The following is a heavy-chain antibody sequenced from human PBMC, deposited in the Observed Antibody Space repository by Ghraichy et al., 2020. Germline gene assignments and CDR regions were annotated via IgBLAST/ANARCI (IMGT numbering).Heavy chain of an antibody. CDR1: GFTFSTYT. CDR3: ARKDFDTSGTYYIPFFDY. CDR2: ISSSSSI. Sequence: GGSLRLSCEASGFTFSTYTMTWVRQAPGKGLEWVAHISSSSSIHYADSVKGRFTISRDNAKNSLHLQMNSLRDEDAAVYYCARKDFDTSGTYYIPFFDYWGQGTLVTVSS. J-gene: IGHJ4*02. V-gene: IGHV3-48*02. D-gene: IGHD3-10*01.